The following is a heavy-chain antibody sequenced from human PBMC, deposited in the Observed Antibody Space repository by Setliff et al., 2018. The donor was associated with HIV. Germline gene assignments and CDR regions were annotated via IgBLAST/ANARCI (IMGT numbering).Heavy chain of an antibody. CDR3: AIEKDIVVVVAGAFDY. Sequence: SVKVSCKASGGTFSSYAISWVRQAPGQGLEWMGGIIPIFGTANYAQKFQGRVTITTDESTSTAYMGLSSLRSEDTAVYYCAIEKDIVVVVAGAFDYWGQGTLVTVSS. D-gene: IGHD2-15*01. CDR1: GGTFSSYA. V-gene: IGHV1-69*05. CDR2: IIPIFGTA. J-gene: IGHJ4*02.